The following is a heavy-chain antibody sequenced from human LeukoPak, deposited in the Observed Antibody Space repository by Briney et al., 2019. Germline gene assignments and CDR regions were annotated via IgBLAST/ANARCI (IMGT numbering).Heavy chain of an antibody. V-gene: IGHV4-34*01. J-gene: IGHJ4*02. CDR1: GGSFSGYY. CDR3: ARVLYNWNPIRVPYFDY. Sequence: SETLSLTCAVYGGSFSGYYWGWIRQPPGKGLEWIGEINHSGSTNYNPSLKSRVTISVDTSKNQFSLKLSSVTAADTAVYYCARVLYNWNPIRVPYFDYWGQGTLVTVSS. D-gene: IGHD1-20*01. CDR2: INHSGST.